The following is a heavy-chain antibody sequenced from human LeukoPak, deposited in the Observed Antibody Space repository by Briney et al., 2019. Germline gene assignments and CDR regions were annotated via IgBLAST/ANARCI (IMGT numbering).Heavy chain of an antibody. D-gene: IGHD3-16*01. CDR1: GYDFATYW. Sequence: PGESLKISCKGSGYDFATYWIGWVRQMPGKGLEWVGIIYPADSDTRYSPSFQGHVTISADYSISTAYLQWSCLKASDTAIYYCARTLQSYGHNYFDPWGQGTLVTVSS. V-gene: IGHV5-51*01. CDR2: IYPADSDT. J-gene: IGHJ5*02. CDR3: ARTLQSYGHNYFDP.